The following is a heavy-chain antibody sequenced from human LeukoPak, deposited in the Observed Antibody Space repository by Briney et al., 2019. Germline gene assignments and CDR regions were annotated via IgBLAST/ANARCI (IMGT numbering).Heavy chain of an antibody. Sequence: GGSLRLSCAASGFTFSHYGIHWVRQAPGKGLEWVANIKQDGSEKYYVDSVKGRFTISRDNAKNSLYLQMNSLRAEDTAVYYCARKGYYDSSGYGNWYFDLWGRGTLVTVSS. CDR1: GFTFSHYG. D-gene: IGHD3-22*01. J-gene: IGHJ2*01. V-gene: IGHV3-7*01. CDR2: IKQDGSEK. CDR3: ARKGYYDSSGYGNWYFDL.